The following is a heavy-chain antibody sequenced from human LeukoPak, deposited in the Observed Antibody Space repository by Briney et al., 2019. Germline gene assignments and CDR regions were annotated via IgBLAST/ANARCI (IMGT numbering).Heavy chain of an antibody. J-gene: IGHJ4*02. CDR3: AKNSGYSSRRTGFDY. Sequence: GSLRLSCAASGFTFSSYAMSWVRQAPGKGLEWVSAISGSGGSTYYADSVKGRFTISRDNSKNTLYLQMNSLRAEDTAVYYCAKNSGYSSRRTGFDYWGQGTLVTVSS. V-gene: IGHV3-23*01. CDR1: GFTFSSYA. D-gene: IGHD6-13*01. CDR2: ISGSGGST.